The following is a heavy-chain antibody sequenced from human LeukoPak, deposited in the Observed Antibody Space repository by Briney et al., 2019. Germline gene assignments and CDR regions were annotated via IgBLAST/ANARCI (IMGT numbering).Heavy chain of an antibody. CDR3: ARYVSSSGYYSFDY. J-gene: IGHJ4*02. Sequence: PSETLSLTCTVSGGPISRSGYYWGWIRQPPGKGLEWIASIFFSGTTYYTPSLKSRLTISVDTSKNQFSLQLSSVTAADTAVYYCARYVSSSGYYSFDYWGQGTLVTVSS. V-gene: IGHV4-39*07. D-gene: IGHD3-22*01. CDR1: GGPISRSGYY. CDR2: IFFSGTT.